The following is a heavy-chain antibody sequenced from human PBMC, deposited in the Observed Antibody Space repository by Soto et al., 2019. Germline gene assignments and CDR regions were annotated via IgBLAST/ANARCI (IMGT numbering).Heavy chain of an antibody. CDR3: ARGASAGQQDY. V-gene: IGHV4-59*08. CDR2: IYYSGST. CDR1: GGSISSYY. Sequence: SETLSLTCTVSGGSISSYYWSWIRQPPGKGLEWIGYIYYSGSTNYNPSLKSRVTISVDTSKNQFSLKLSSVTAADTAVYYCARGASAGQQDYWGQGTLVTVSS. J-gene: IGHJ4*02. D-gene: IGHD3-10*01.